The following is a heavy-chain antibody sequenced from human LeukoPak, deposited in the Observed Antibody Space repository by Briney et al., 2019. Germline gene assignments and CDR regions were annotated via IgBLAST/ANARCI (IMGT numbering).Heavy chain of an antibody. V-gene: IGHV3-30-3*02. J-gene: IGHJ4*02. CDR2: ISYDGSNK. CDR1: GFTFSSYA. Sequence: GGSLRLSCAASGFTFSSYAMYWVRQAPGKGLEWVAVISYDGSNKYYGDSVKGRFTISRDNSKNTLYLQMNSLRAEDTAVYYCAKLGTWLQYPFDFWGQGTLVTVSS. D-gene: IGHD5-24*01. CDR3: AKLGTWLQYPFDF.